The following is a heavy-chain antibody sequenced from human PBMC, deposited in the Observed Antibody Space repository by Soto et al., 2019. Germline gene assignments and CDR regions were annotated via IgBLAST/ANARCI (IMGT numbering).Heavy chain of an antibody. D-gene: IGHD3-9*01. J-gene: IGHJ4*02. CDR1: GYSFTSFW. CDR3: ARQEPFYDVLTGYSYF. Sequence: GESLKISCKGSGYSFTSFWIGWVRQMPGKGLEWMGIIQPSDSDTRYSPSFQGQVSISVDKSTSTVFLQWNSLKASDTAMYYCARQEPFYDVLTGYSYFWGQGTLVTVSS. V-gene: IGHV5-51*01. CDR2: IQPSDSDT.